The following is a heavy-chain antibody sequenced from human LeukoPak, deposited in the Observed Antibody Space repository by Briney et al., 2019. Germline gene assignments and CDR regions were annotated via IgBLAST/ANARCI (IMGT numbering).Heavy chain of an antibody. CDR1: GVSISSYY. J-gene: IGHJ4*02. Sequence: SETLSLTCTVSGVSISSYYWNWIRQPPGKGLEWIGYIYYSGSTNYNPSLKSRVTISVDTSKNQFSLKLSSVTAADTAVYYCARSGYYDSSGYYYSGDFDYWGQGTLVTVSS. V-gene: IGHV4-59*01. CDR2: IYYSGST. D-gene: IGHD3-22*01. CDR3: ARSGYYDSSGYYYSGDFDY.